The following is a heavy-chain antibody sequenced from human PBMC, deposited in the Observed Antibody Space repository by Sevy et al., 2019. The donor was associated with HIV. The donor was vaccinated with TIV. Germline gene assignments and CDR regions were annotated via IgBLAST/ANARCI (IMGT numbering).Heavy chain of an antibody. V-gene: IGHV1-69*06. CDR2: IIPISGPAGPT. J-gene: IGHJ1*01. CDR1: GDSFSGYT. CDR3: ARASSCGGDCYYLEY. Sequence: ASVKVSCKSSGDSFSGYTIIWVRQAPGQGLEWMGGIIPISGPAGPTHSAQNFRDKANLTADISTHTAYMELSSLRSEDTALYFCARASSCGGDCYYLEYWGQGTLVTVSS. D-gene: IGHD2-21*02.